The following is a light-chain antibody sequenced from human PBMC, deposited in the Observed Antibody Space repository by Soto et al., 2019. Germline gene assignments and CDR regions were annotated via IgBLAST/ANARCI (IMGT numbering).Light chain of an antibody. V-gene: IGLV2-14*01. CDR3: SSYTSSSTYV. Sequence: QPALTQPASVSGSPGQSITISCTGTSSDVGGYNYVSWYQQYPGKAPKLMIYEVSNRPSGVSNRFSGSKSGNTASLTISGLQAEDEADYYCSSYTSSSTYVFGTGTKLTVL. CDR1: SSDVGGYNY. J-gene: IGLJ1*01. CDR2: EVS.